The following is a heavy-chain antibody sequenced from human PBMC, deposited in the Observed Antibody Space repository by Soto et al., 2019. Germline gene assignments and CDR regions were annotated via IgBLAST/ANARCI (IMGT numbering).Heavy chain of an antibody. CDR3: ARDGVWGRARQWLALDY. Sequence: EVQLVESGGGLVKPGGSLRLSCAASRFTFSSYNMNWVRQAPGKGLGWVSSISSSSSYIYYADSVKGRFTISRDNAKNSLYLQMNSLRAEDTAVYYCARDGVWGRARQWLALDYWGQGTLVTVSS. D-gene: IGHD6-19*01. V-gene: IGHV3-21*01. CDR2: ISSSSSYI. CDR1: RFTFSSYN. J-gene: IGHJ4*02.